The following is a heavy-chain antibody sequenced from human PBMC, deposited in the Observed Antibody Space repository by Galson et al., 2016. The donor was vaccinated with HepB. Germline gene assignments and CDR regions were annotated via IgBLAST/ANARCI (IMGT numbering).Heavy chain of an antibody. J-gene: IGHJ2*01. Sequence: LRLSCAASGFIFSDYNMNWARQAPGKGLEWIAWITSSSDTMYYADSVKGRFTISRDNSKNTLYLQMNGLRAEDTAVYYCARGEGGYSSSWYGWYFDVWGRGTLVTVSS. CDR1: GFIFSDYN. D-gene: IGHD6-13*01. CDR3: ARGEGGYSSSWYGWYFDV. CDR2: ITSSSDTM. V-gene: IGHV3-48*01.